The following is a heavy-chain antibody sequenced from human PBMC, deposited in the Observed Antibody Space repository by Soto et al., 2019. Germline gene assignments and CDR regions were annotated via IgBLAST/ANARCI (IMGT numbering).Heavy chain of an antibody. CDR3: ARGEGSGSYVGDY. CDR1: GFTFNRYS. D-gene: IGHD3-10*01. CDR2: ISSSSNFI. Sequence: EVQLVESGGGLVKPGGSLRLSCATSGFTFNRYSMTWVRQAPGKGLEWVSSISSSSNFIYYADSVKGRFTISRDYVKNSLYLQMNSLRPEDTAVYYSARGEGSGSYVGDYWGQGALVTVSS. J-gene: IGHJ4*02. V-gene: IGHV3-21*01.